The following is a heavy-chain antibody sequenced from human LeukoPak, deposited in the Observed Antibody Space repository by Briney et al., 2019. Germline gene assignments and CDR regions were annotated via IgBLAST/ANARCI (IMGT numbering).Heavy chain of an antibody. CDR2: IGGGDT. D-gene: IGHD2-8*01. CDR1: GFTFRNFA. J-gene: IGHJ4*02. V-gene: IGHV3-23*01. CDR3: AKDGQSFNSMYDYFDS. Sequence: GGSLRLSCSTSGFTFRNFAMSWVRQAPGKGLEWVSSIGGGDTCYADSVKGRFTISRDDSRSTVDLQMSSLRAEDTAVYYCAKDGQSFNSMYDYFDSWGQGTLVTVSS.